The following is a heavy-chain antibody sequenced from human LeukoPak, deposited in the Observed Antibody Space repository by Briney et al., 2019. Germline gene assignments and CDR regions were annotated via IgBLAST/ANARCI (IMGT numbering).Heavy chain of an antibody. CDR3: ARVSTWFDP. Sequence: TSETLSLTCTVSGGSISSYYWSWIRQPPGKGLEWIGYIYYSGGTNYNPSLKSRVTISVDTSKNQFSLKLSSVTAADTAVYYCARVSTWFDPWGQGTLVTVSS. J-gene: IGHJ5*02. CDR1: GGSISSYY. V-gene: IGHV4-59*01. CDR2: IYYSGGT.